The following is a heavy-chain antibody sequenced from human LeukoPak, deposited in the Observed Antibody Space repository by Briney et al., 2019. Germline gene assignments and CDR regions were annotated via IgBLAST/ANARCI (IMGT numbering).Heavy chain of an antibody. CDR1: GFTFSSYG. D-gene: IGHD1-26*01. CDR2: ISYDGSNK. Sequence: RSLRLSCAASGFTFSSYGMHWVRQAPGKGLEWVAVISYDGSNKYYADSVKGRFTIYRDNSKNTLYLQMNSLRAEDTAVYYCAKEDSFSGSYSYYFDYWGQGTLVTVSS. V-gene: IGHV3-30*18. J-gene: IGHJ4*02. CDR3: AKEDSFSGSYSYYFDY.